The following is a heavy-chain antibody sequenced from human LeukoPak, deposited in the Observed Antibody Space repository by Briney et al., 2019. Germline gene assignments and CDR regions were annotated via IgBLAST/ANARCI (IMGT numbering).Heavy chain of an antibody. D-gene: IGHD3-3*01. Sequence: PSETLSLTCTVSGGSVSSGSYYWSWIRQPPGKGLEWIGDIYYSGSTNYNPSLKSRVTISVDTSKNQFSLKLSSVTAADTAVYYCARDLYYDFWSGPTDAFDIWGQGTMVTVSS. CDR3: ARDLYYDFWSGPTDAFDI. CDR1: GGSVSSGSYY. V-gene: IGHV4-61*01. CDR2: IYYSGST. J-gene: IGHJ3*02.